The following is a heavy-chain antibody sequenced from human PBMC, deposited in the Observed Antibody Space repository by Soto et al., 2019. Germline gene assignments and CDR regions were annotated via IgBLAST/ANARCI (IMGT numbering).Heavy chain of an antibody. CDR2: IYWDDDK. Sequence: SGPTLVNPTQALTLSCTFSGFYLSTSGVGVGWIRQPPGKALEWLALIYWDDDKRYSPSLKSRLTITKDTSKNQVVLTMTNMDPVDTATYYCAHRLCTFQGTIFGEHHWFDPSGQGTLVTVPS. CDR1: GFYLSTSGVG. CDR3: AHRLCTFQGTIFGEHHWFDP. J-gene: IGHJ5*02. V-gene: IGHV2-5*02. D-gene: IGHD3-3*01.